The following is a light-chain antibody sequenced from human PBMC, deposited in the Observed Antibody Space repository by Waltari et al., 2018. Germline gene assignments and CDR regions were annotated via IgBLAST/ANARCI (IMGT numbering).Light chain of an antibody. J-gene: IGKJ2*01. CDR2: TAS. Sequence: DIQMTQSPSTLSASVGDRVTITCRASQSISSWLAWYQQKPGKAPKLLVYTASTLQSGVPSRCSGSGSGTEFTLTISSLQPDDFATYYCQQYSTYSPFTFGQGTKLDIK. CDR1: QSISSW. CDR3: QQYSTYSPFT. V-gene: IGKV1-5*03.